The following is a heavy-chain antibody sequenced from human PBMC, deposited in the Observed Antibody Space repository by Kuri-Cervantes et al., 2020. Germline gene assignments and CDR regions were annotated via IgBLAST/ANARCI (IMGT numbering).Heavy chain of an antibody. D-gene: IGHD5-12*01. Sequence: ESLKISCAVSGYSISSGYYWGWIRQPPGKGLEWIGSIYHSGSTYYNPSLKSRVTISVDASKKQFSLRLTSVIDADTAVYYCASSSGYIHEYFQHWGQGTLVTVSS. CDR1: GYSISSGYY. V-gene: IGHV4-38-2*01. CDR2: IYHSGST. J-gene: IGHJ1*01. CDR3: ASSSGYIHEYFQH.